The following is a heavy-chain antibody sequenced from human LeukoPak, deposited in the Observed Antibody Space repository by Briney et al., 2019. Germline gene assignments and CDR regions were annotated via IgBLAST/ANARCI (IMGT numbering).Heavy chain of an antibody. CDR3: ARCTTGRTFGSLREIKRSREIDY. CDR1: GFTFSSYT. J-gene: IGHJ4*02. Sequence: GGSLRLSCAASGFTFSSYTMNWVRQAPGKGLEWVSYISRSSGTIYYADSVKGRFTISRDNAKNSLYLQMNSLRVEDTAVYYCARCTTGRTFGSLREIKRSREIDYWGQGTLVTVSS. CDR2: ISRSSGTI. D-gene: IGHD1-1*01. V-gene: IGHV3-48*01.